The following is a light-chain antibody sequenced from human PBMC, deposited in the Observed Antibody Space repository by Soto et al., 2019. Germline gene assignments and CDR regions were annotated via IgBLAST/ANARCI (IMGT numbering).Light chain of an antibody. V-gene: IGKV3-20*01. CDR3: QQYPTSPFT. CDR2: GAS. CDR1: QSVGSNS. Sequence: EIVLTQAPGTLSLSPGEIATLYCRASQSVGSNSLAWYQQKPGQAPRVLLYGASSRATGISDRFSGRGSGADFPLTISRLEPDGFAVYSCQQYPTSPFTFGRGNKVVIK. J-gene: IGKJ3*01.